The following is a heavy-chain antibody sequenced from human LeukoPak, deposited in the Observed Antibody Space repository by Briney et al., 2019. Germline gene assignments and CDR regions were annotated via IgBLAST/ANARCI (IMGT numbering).Heavy chain of an antibody. Sequence: GGSLRLSCAASGFTFDDYAMHWVRQAPGKGLEWVSGISWNSGSIGYADSVKGRFTISRDNAKNSLYLQMNSLRAEDMALYYCAKAIGTETGGVAFDIWAQGKMVPV. CDR3: AKAIGTETGGVAFDI. CDR2: ISWNSGSI. J-gene: IGHJ3*02. CDR1: GFTFDDYA. D-gene: IGHD1-14*01. V-gene: IGHV3-9*03.